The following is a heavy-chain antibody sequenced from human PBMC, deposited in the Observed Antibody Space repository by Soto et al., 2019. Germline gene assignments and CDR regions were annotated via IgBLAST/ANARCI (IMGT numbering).Heavy chain of an antibody. CDR1: GFTFSDYY. CDR2: ISGSGTTM. D-gene: IGHD3-10*01. J-gene: IGHJ4*02. CDR3: ASDPYYYASDY. V-gene: IGHV3-11*01. Sequence: GGSLRLSCAASGFTFSDYYMTWIRQAPGKGLEWISYISGSGTTMYYADSVRGRFTVSRDNAKNSLYLQMSSLRAEDTAVYYCASDPYYYASDYWGQGILVTVSS.